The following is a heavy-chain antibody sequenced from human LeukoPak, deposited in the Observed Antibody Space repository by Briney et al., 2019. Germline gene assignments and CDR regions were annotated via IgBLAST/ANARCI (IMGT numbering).Heavy chain of an antibody. CDR1: GYTFTSYY. D-gene: IGHD6-13*01. CDR2: INPSGGST. V-gene: IGHV1-46*01. J-gene: IGHJ4*02. Sequence: ASVKVSCKASGYTFTSYYIHWARQAPGQGLEWMGIINPSGGSTSFAQKFQGRVTMTRDTSTSTVYMELSSLRSEDTAVYYCAIIAAANIGDFDYWGQGTLVTVSS. CDR3: AIIAAANIGDFDY.